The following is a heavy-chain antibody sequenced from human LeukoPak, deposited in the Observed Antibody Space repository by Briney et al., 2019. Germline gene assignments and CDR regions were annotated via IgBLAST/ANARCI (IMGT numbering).Heavy chain of an antibody. CDR3: ASEGVDYGDRYYYYYYMDV. CDR1: GYTFTGYY. Sequence: ASVKVSCKASGYTFTGYYMHWVRQAPGQGLEWMGIINPSGGSTSYAQKFQGRVTMTRDMSTSTVYMELSSLRSEDTAVYYCASEGVDYGDRYYYYYYMDVWGKGTTVTVSS. V-gene: IGHV1-46*01. D-gene: IGHD4-17*01. CDR2: INPSGGST. J-gene: IGHJ6*03.